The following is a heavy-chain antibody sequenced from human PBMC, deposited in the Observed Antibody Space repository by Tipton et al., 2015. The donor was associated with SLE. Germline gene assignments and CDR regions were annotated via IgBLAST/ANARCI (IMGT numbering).Heavy chain of an antibody. CDR1: GFTFSSYS. V-gene: IGHV3-21*01. CDR2: ISSSSSYI. Sequence: LSLTCAASGFTFSSYSMNWVRQAPGKGLEWVSSISSSSSYIYYADSVKGRLTISRDTSKNTLYLQMNSLRAEDTAVYYCARQGSIVGASNFDYWGQGTLVTVSS. D-gene: IGHD1-26*01. J-gene: IGHJ4*02. CDR3: ARQGSIVGASNFDY.